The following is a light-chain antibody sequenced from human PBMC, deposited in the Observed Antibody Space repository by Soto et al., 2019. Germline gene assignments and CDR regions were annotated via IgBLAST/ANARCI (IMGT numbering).Light chain of an antibody. CDR3: CSYANIYIGV. CDR2: EAT. CDR1: SSDVGSNNL. J-gene: IGLJ3*02. V-gene: IGLV2-23*01. Sequence: QSALSQPASVSGSPGQSITIPCTGSSSDVGSNNLVSWYQQRPGKAPKVMIYEATKRPSGVSNRFSGSKSVNTASLTISGLQAEDEADYYCCSYANIYIGVFGGGTKLTVL.